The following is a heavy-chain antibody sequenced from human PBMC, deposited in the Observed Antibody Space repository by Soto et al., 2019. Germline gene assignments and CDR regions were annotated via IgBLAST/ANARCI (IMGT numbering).Heavy chain of an antibody. J-gene: IGHJ5*02. CDR1: GGSFSGYY. D-gene: IGHD2-21*01. CDR2: IYVTGAV. V-gene: IGHV4-34*09. CDR3: ARLRIATNNYKWFDP. Sequence: SETLSLTCAVYGGSFSGYYWSWIRQVPGKGLEWIGHIYVTGAVDYNPSLRDRITISQDTSERQFSLNLRLVTAADTAVYYCARLRIATNNYKWFDPWGQGTLVTVSS.